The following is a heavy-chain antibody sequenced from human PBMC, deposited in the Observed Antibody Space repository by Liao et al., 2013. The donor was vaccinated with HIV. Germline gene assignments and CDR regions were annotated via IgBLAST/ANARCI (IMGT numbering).Heavy chain of an antibody. J-gene: IGHJ4*02. CDR2: IYYSGST. CDR1: SGSISINSYY. D-gene: IGHD2-15*01. Sequence: QVHLQESGPGLLKPSETLSLTCTVSSGSISINSYYWGWIRQPPGKGLEWIGSIYYSGSTYYNPSLKSRVTISVDTSKNQFSLRLTSVTAADTAVYYCARVMKTCSGFDCHHGGINYWGEGTLVTVSS. V-gene: IGHV4-39*07. CDR3: ARVMKTCSGFDCHHGGINY.